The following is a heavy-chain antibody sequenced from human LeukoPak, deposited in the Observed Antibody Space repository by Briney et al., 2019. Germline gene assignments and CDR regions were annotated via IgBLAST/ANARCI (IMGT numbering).Heavy chain of an antibody. J-gene: IGHJ6*03. Sequence: GGSLRLSCAASGFNIRSNYMNWVRQAPGKGLEWVSYIGSSGSTIYYADSVKGRFTISRDNAKNSLYLQMNSLRAEDTAVYYCAKAGVGATLYYYYYYMDVWAKGTTVTISS. CDR3: AKAGVGATLYYYYYYMDV. CDR2: IGSSGSTI. CDR1: GFNIRSNY. D-gene: IGHD1-26*01. V-gene: IGHV3-48*04.